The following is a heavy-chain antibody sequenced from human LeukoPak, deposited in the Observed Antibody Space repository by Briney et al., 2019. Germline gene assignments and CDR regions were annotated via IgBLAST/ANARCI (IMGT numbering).Heavy chain of an antibody. D-gene: IGHD4-17*01. J-gene: IGHJ4*02. Sequence: SETLSLTCAVSGYSISSGRYWCWIRQPPGKGLEWIGSVYHSGTTYYNPSLKSRLTISVDTSNNQFSLNLRSVTAADTAVYYCARSLSTAGIDFWGQGTLVTVSS. CDR1: GYSISSGRY. CDR3: ARSLSTAGIDF. V-gene: IGHV4-38-2*01. CDR2: VYHSGTT.